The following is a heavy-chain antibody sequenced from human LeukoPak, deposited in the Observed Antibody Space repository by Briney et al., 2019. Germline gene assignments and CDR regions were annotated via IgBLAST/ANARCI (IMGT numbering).Heavy chain of an antibody. V-gene: IGHV3-30*02. J-gene: IGHJ3*02. D-gene: IGHD3-3*01. CDR1: GFTFSSYG. CDR3: ARVSLFGVVKHAFDI. Sequence: GGSLRLSCAASGFTFSSYGMHWVRQAPGKGREGVAFIRYDGSNKYYADSVKGRFTISRDNAKNSLYLQMNSLRAEDTAVYYCARVSLFGVVKHAFDIWGQGTMVAVSS. CDR2: IRYDGSNK.